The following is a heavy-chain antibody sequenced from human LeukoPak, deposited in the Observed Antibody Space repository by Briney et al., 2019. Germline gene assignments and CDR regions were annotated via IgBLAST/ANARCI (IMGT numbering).Heavy chain of an antibody. D-gene: IGHD3-10*01. Sequence: LSLTCAVYGGSFSGYYWSWIRQPPGKGLEWVAVISYDGSNKYYADSVKGRFTISRDNSKNTLYLQMNSLRAEDTAVYYCARDEPEVRGVLDVWGQGTTVTVSS. J-gene: IGHJ6*02. CDR3: ARDEPEVRGVLDV. CDR2: ISYDGSNK. CDR1: GGSFSGYY. V-gene: IGHV3-30-3*01.